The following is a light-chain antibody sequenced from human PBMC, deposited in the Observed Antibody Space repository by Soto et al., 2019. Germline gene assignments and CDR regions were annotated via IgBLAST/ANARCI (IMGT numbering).Light chain of an antibody. V-gene: IGKV3-20*01. J-gene: IGKJ1*01. CDR3: QQYNSSPRT. CDR2: DAS. Sequence: EIVLTQSPGPPSLSPGERATLSCRASQSVSSNYLAWYQQRPGQAPRLLIYDASSRATGVPDRFSGSGSGTDFTLTISRLEPEDFAVYYCQQYNSSPRTFGQGTKVEIK. CDR1: QSVSSNY.